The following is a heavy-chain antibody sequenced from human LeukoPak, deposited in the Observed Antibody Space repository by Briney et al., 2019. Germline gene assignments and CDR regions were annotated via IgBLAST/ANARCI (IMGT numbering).Heavy chain of an antibody. CDR3: ARQNGSYDLWHHYYGMDV. Sequence: SETLSLTCTVSGGSISSYYWSWIRQPPGKGLEWIGYIYYSGSTNYNPSLKSRVTISVDTSKNQFSLKLSSVTAADTAVYYCARQNGSYDLWHHYYGMDVWGQGTTVTVSS. D-gene: IGHD1-26*01. V-gene: IGHV4-59*08. J-gene: IGHJ6*02. CDR1: GGSISSYY. CDR2: IYYSGST.